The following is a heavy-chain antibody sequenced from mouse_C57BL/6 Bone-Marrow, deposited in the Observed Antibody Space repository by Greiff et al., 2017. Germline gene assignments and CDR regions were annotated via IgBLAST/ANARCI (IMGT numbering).Heavy chain of an antibody. CDR3: ERDYAMDY. J-gene: IGHJ4*01. Sequence: EVKLVESGGGLVQPGGSLKLSCAASGFTFSDYYMYWVRQTPEKRLEWVAYISNGGGSTYYPDTVKGRFTISRDNAKNTLYLQMSRLKSEDTDMYYCERDYAMDYWGQGTSVTVSS. CDR1: GFTFSDYY. V-gene: IGHV5-12*01. CDR2: ISNGGGST.